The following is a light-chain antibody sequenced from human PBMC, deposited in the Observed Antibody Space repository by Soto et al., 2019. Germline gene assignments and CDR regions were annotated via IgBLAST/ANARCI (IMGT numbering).Light chain of an antibody. V-gene: IGKV3-20*01. J-gene: IGKJ1*01. Sequence: EIVLTQSPGTLSLSPGERATLSCRASQSVSSSYIAWYQQKPGQAPRLLIYGASSRATGIPDRFSGSGSGTDFTLTISRLEPEDFAVYYCQLYGSSPLWTFGQGTKVEIK. CDR3: QLYGSSPLWT. CDR1: QSVSSSY. CDR2: GAS.